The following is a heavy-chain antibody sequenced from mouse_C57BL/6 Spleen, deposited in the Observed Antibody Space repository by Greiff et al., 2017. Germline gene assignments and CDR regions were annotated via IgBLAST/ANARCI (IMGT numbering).Heavy chain of an antibody. V-gene: IGHV1-55*01. CDR1: GYTFTSYW. Sequence: QVQLKQPGAELVKPGASVKMSCKASGYTFTSYWITWVKQRPGQGLEWIGDIYPGSGSTNYNEKFKGKATLTVDTSSSTAYMQLSSLTSEDSAVYDYARLTYYDYDGRFAYWGQGTLVTVSA. J-gene: IGHJ3*01. CDR3: ARLTYYDYDGRFAY. D-gene: IGHD2-4*01. CDR2: IYPGSGST.